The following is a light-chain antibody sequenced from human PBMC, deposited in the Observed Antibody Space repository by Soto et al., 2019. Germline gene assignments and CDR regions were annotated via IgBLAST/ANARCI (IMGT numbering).Light chain of an antibody. CDR2: EVS. V-gene: IGLV2-14*01. Sequence: QSVLTQPASVSGSPGQSITISCTVSSSDIGDYDYVSWYQQHPGKAPKVLISEVSNRPSGVSNRFSGSKSGNTASLTISGLQAEDEADYYCNSYATGNTRVFGTGTKVTVL. J-gene: IGLJ1*01. CDR3: NSYATGNTRV. CDR1: SSDIGDYDY.